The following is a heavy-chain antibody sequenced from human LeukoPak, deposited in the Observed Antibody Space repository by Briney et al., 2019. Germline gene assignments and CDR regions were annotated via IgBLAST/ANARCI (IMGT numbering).Heavy chain of an antibody. CDR1: GYRFSAYW. Sequence: GESLKISCKGSGYRFSAYWIAWVRQMPGKGLEWMGIIYPGDSDTIYSPSFQGQVTISADKSTSTANLQWSSLKASDTAMYYCARSGGNYYSIWGQGTMVTVSS. D-gene: IGHD1-26*01. CDR2: IYPGDSDT. V-gene: IGHV5-51*01. CDR3: ARSGGNYYSI. J-gene: IGHJ3*02.